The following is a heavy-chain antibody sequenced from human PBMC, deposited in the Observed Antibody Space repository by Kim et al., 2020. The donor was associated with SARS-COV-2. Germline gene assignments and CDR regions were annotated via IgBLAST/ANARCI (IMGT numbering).Heavy chain of an antibody. CDR1: GFTFSDYY. V-gene: IGHV3-11*03. J-gene: IGHJ4*02. CDR3: ATLGVEGGNYANFDY. CDR2: ISSSSSYT. Sequence: GGSLRLSCAASGFTFSDYYMSWIRQAPGKGLEWVSYISSSSSYTNYADSVKGRFTISRDNAKNSLYLQMNSLRAEDTAVYYCATLGVEGGNYANFDYWGQGTLVTVSS. D-gene: IGHD4-4*01.